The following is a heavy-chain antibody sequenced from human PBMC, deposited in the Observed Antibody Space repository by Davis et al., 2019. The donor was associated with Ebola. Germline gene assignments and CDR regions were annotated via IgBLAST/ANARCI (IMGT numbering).Heavy chain of an antibody. D-gene: IGHD3-3*01. J-gene: IGHJ6*02. CDR2: ISYDGSNK. CDR3: ARGERFLETNYYYYYGMDV. CDR1: GFTFSSYG. V-gene: IGHV3-30*03. Sequence: GESLKISCAASGFTFSSYGMHWVRQAPGKGLEWVAVISYDGSNKYYADSVKGRFTISRDNSKNTLYLQMGSLRAEDMAVYYCARGERFLETNYYYYYGMDVWGQGTTVTVSS.